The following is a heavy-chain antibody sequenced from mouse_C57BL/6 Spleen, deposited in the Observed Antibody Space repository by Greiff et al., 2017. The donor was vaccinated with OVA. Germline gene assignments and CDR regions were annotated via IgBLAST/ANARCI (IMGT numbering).Heavy chain of an antibody. J-gene: IGHJ2*01. V-gene: IGHV3-6*01. Sequence: EVKLMESGPGLVKPSQSLSLTCSVTGYSITSGYYWNWIRQFPGNKLEWMGYISYDGSNNYNPSLKNRISITRDTSKNQFFLKLNSVTTEDTATYYCARSNYNYFDYWGQGTTLTVSS. CDR2: ISYDGSN. CDR1: GYSITSGYY. D-gene: IGHD2-5*01. CDR3: ARSNYNYFDY.